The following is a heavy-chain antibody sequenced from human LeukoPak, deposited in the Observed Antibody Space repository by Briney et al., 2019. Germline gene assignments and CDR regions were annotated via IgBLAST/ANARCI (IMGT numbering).Heavy chain of an antibody. CDR2: IYYTGST. V-gene: IGHV4-34*01. D-gene: IGHD6-19*01. J-gene: IGHJ4*02. CDR1: GGSFSSYY. Sequence: SETLSLTCAVYGGSFSSYYWGWIRQPPGKGLQWIGNIYYTGSTFYNPSLKSRVTISVDTSKNQFSLKLSSVTAADTAVYYCARVVVAGSRYFDYWGQGTLVTVSS. CDR3: ARVVVAGSRYFDY.